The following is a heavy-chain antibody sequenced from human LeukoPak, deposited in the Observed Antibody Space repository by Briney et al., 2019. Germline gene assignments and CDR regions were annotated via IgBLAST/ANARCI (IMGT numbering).Heavy chain of an antibody. CDR1: GFTFSSYE. V-gene: IGHV3-21*01. CDR3: ATNYDSSGYRDY. Sequence: PGGSLRLSCAASGFTFSSYEMNWVRQAPGKGLEWVSSISSGGTYKFYADSVEGRFTISRDSAKNSLFLQMNSLSAEDTAVYYCATNYDSSGYRDYWGQGTLVTVSS. J-gene: IGHJ4*02. CDR2: ISSGGTYK. D-gene: IGHD3-22*01.